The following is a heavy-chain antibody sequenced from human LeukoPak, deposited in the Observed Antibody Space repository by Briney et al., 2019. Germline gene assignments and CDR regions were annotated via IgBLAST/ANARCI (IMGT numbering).Heavy chain of an antibody. CDR3: AREGSVTI. CDR2: MNEDGSEK. D-gene: IGHD5/OR15-5a*01. J-gene: IGHJ3*02. CDR1: GFSFRTYW. V-gene: IGHV3-7*01. Sequence: GGSLRLSCAASGFSFRTYWMSWVRQAPGIGLEWVATMNEDGSEKYYVDSVKGRFTISRDNAKNPLYLQMNSLRAEDTAVYYCAREGSVTIWGQGTMVTVSS.